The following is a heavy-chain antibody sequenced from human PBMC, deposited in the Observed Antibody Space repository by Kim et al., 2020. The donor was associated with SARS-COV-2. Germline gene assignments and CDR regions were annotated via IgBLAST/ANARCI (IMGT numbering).Heavy chain of an antibody. CDR2: ISGSGGST. V-gene: IGHV3-23*01. D-gene: IGHD6-19*01. J-gene: IGHJ6*03. Sequence: GGSLRLSCAASGFTINNYAMNWVRQAPGKGLEWVSVISGSGGSTYYADSVKGRFTISRDNSTNTRHLQMNSPRVEDTAVYYCAKGSIAVPRGYYSYMDVWGKGTTVTVSS. CDR3: AKGSIAVPRGYYSYMDV. CDR1: GFTINNYA.